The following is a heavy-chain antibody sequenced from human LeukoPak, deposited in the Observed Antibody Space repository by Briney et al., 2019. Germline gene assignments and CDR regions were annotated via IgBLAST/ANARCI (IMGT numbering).Heavy chain of an antibody. CDR2: ISSSSSTI. J-gene: IGHJ4*02. CDR1: GFTFSRYS. CDR3: ARASGYCSGGSCYGDFDY. Sequence: GGSLRLSCAASGFTFSRYSMNWVRQAPGKGLEWVSSISSSSSTIYYADSVKGRFTISRDNAKNSLYLQMNSLRAEDTAVYYCARASGYCSGGSCYGDFDYWGQGTLVTVSS. D-gene: IGHD2-15*01. V-gene: IGHV3-48*04.